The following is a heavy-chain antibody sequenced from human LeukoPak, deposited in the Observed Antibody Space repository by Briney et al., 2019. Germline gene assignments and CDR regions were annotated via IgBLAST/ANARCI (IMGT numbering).Heavy chain of an antibody. V-gene: IGHV3-23*01. D-gene: IGHD4-23*01. CDR2: ITGSGVST. J-gene: IGHJ3*02. CDR1: GFTFKTYA. CDR3: AKHYGGNSGDSALDI. Sequence: GGSLRLSCAASGFTFKTYAMNWVRQAPGKGPEWVSTITGSGVSTYYADSVKGRFTLSRDNSKNTLYLQMNSLRAEDTAVYYCAKHYGGNSGDSALDIWGQGTMVTVSS.